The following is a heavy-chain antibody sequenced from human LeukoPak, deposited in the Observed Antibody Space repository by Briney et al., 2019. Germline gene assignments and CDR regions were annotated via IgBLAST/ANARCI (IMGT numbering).Heavy chain of an antibody. D-gene: IGHD3-3*02. Sequence: GGSLRLSCAASGFSVSLNYMNWVRQAPGKGLEWVSILYSGSDTYYADSVKGRSTISRDSSKNMLFLHMNSLRVEDTAVYYCARVGDHFHWYLDLWGRGTLVTVSS. CDR1: GFSVSLNY. CDR2: LYSGSDT. CDR3: ARVGDHFHWYLDL. J-gene: IGHJ2*01. V-gene: IGHV3-53*01.